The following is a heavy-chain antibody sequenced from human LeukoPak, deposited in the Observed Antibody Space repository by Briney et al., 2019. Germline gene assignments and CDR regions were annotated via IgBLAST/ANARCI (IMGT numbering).Heavy chain of an antibody. Sequence: PGGSLRLSCVASGFGFSATAIHWVRQASGKGLEWVGRIKGKPNASATSYGASVQGRFTISRDNSKNTLYLQMNSLRAEDTAVYYCAKDLKWRGSSTNAFDIWGQGTMVTVSS. V-gene: IGHV3-73*01. CDR2: IKGKPNASAT. CDR3: AKDLKWRGSSTNAFDI. D-gene: IGHD1-26*01. CDR1: GFGFSATA. J-gene: IGHJ3*02.